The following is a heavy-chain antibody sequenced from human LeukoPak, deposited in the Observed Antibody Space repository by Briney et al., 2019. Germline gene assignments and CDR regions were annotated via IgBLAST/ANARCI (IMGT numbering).Heavy chain of an antibody. CDR2: INHSGST. Sequence: SETLSLTCAVYGGSFGGYYWSWIRQPPGKGLEWIGEINHSGSTNYNPSLKSRVTISVDTSKNQFSLKLSSVTAADTAVYYCARQVAGISFFDYWGQGTLVTVSS. CDR1: GGSFGGYY. D-gene: IGHD6-19*01. CDR3: ARQVAGISFFDY. V-gene: IGHV4-34*01. J-gene: IGHJ4*02.